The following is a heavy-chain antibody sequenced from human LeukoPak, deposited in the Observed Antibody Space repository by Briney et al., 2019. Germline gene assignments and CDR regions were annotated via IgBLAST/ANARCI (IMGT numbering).Heavy chain of an antibody. Sequence: EASVKVSCKASGYTFTSYGISWVRQAPGQGLEWMGWISAYNGNTNYAQKLQGRVTMTTDTSTSTAYMELRSLRSDDTAVYYCARDYGHDYSNYESWFDPWGQGTLVTVSS. J-gene: IGHJ5*02. V-gene: IGHV1-18*01. CDR1: GYTFTSYG. CDR2: ISAYNGNT. CDR3: ARDYGHDYSNYESWFDP. D-gene: IGHD4-11*01.